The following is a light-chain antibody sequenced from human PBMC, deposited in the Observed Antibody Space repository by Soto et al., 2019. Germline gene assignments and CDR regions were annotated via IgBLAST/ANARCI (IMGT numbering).Light chain of an antibody. V-gene: IGKV3-20*01. CDR2: GAS. CDR3: QQYGSPPPIT. Sequence: EIVMTQSPGTLSVSPGERATLSCRSSQSVSSSYLAWYQQKPGQAPRLLIYGASSRATGIPDRFSGSGSGTDFTLTISRPEPEDFAVYYCQQYGSPPPITFGGGSKVDVK. CDR1: QSVSSSY. J-gene: IGKJ4*01.